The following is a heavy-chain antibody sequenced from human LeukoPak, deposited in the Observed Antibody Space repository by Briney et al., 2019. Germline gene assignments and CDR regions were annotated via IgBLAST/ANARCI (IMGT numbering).Heavy chain of an antibody. J-gene: IGHJ4*02. CDR3: ARRGIVVVTSTPYFDY. Sequence: SETLSLTCAVYGGSFSGYYWSWIRQPPGKGLEWIGEINHSGSTNYNPSLKSRVTISVDRSKNQFSLKLSSVTAADTAVYYCARRGIVVVTSTPYFDYWGQGTLVTVSS. CDR2: INHSGST. CDR1: GGSFSGYY. D-gene: IGHD3-22*01. V-gene: IGHV4-34*01.